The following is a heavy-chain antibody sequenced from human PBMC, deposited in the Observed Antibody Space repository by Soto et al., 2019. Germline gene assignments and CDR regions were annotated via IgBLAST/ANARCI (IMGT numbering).Heavy chain of an antibody. V-gene: IGHV3-15*07. Sequence: EVQLVESGGGLVKPGGSLRLSCAASGFTFTNAWMNWVRQAPGKGPEWVGHIKGKTEGRTTDFAAPVKDRFTISRDDSRNTVYLQINILKTEDTAVYYCTTDIWVAVKKDVWGQGTTVTVSS. J-gene: IGHJ6*02. CDR3: TTDIWVAVKKDV. CDR1: GFTFTNAW. CDR2: IKGKTEGRTT. D-gene: IGHD4-17*01.